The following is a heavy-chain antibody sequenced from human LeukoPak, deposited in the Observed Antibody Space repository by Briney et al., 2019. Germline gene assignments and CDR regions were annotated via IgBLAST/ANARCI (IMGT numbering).Heavy chain of an antibody. D-gene: IGHD6-13*01. J-gene: IGHJ4*02. V-gene: IGHV3-30*02. Sequence: GGSLRLSCAASGFTFSSYAMSWVRQAPGKGLEWVAFIRYDGSNKYYADSVKGRFTISRDNSKNTLYLQMNSLRAEDTALYYCAKDIFTGIAAAGAIDYWGQGTLVTISS. CDR1: GFTFSSYA. CDR2: IRYDGSNK. CDR3: AKDIFTGIAAAGAIDY.